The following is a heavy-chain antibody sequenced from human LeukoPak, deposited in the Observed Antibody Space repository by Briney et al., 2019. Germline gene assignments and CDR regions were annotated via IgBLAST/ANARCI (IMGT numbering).Heavy chain of an antibody. J-gene: IGHJ3*02. CDR1: GDSFSSHY. CDR3: ARDVVTVTKGFDI. Sequence: SETRSLTCAVSGDSFSSHYSAWIRQSPGTGLGWIGDISHTGRTNYNPSLKSRVTISIDTSKNQLSLQLRSVTAADTAVYYGARDVVTVTKGFDIWGQGTMVSVSS. V-gene: IGHV4-59*11. D-gene: IGHD4-17*01. CDR2: ISHTGRT.